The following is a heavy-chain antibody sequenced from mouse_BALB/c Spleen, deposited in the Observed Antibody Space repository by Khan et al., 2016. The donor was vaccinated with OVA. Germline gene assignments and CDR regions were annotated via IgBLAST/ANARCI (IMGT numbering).Heavy chain of an antibody. CDR2: INPYNDGT. J-gene: IGHJ4*01. Sequence: VQLKQSGPELVKPGASVKMSCKASGYTFTSYVMHWVKQKPGQGLEWIGYINPYNDGTKYNEKFKGKATLTSDKSSSTAYMELSSLTSEDSAVYYCARGRYYSYDGDYAMDYWGEGTSVTVSS. CDR1: GYTFTSYV. D-gene: IGHD2-12*01. V-gene: IGHV1S136*01. CDR3: ARGRYYSYDGDYAMDY.